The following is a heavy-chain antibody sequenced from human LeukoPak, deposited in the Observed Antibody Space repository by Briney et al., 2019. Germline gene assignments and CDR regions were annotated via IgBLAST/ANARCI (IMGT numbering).Heavy chain of an antibody. D-gene: IGHD1-14*01. J-gene: IGHJ4*02. Sequence: SETLSLTCAVYGGSFSGYYWSWIRQPPGKGLEWIGEINHSGSTNYNPSLKGRVTISVDTSKNQFSLKLSSVTAADTAVYYCARARRAIDYWGQGTLVTVSS. CDR2: INHSGST. CDR1: GGSFSGYY. CDR3: ARARRAIDY. V-gene: IGHV4-34*01.